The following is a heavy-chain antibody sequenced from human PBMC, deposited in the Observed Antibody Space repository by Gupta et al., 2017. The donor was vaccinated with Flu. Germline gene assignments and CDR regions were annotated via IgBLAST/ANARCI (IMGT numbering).Heavy chain of an antibody. CDR3: ARNRGWEQFDY. D-gene: IGHD3-10*01. CDR2: INQDGSTK. CDR1: GFTFSDFW. V-gene: IGHV3-7*01. Sequence: EVQLVESGGGLVQPGGSLSLSCAASGFTFSDFWMNWVRQAPGKGLEWVANINQDGSTKNYVDSLKGRFTVSRDNAKNSLYLQVDSLRAEDTAVYFCARNRGWEQFDYWGQGTLVTVSS. J-gene: IGHJ4*02.